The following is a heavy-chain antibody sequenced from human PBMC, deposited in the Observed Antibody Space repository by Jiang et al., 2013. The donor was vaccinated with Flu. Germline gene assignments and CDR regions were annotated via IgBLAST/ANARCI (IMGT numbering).Heavy chain of an antibody. J-gene: IGHJ6*02. CDR1: GYTFTGYY. CDR2: INPNSGGT. V-gene: IGHV1-2*06. Sequence: SGYTFTGYYMHWVRQAPGQGLEWMGRINPNSGGTNYAQKFQGRVTMTRDTSISTAYMELRSLRSDDTAVYYCARDSYYYHGMDVWGQGTTVTVSS. CDR3: ARDSYYYHGMDV.